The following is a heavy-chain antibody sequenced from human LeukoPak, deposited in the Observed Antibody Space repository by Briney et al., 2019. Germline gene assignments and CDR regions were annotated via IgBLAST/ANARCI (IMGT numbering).Heavy chain of an antibody. V-gene: IGHV4-30-4*01. J-gene: IGHJ6*02. CDR1: GAPISTAGYY. CDR2: IYYTGSV. D-gene: IGHD3-10*01. CDR3: MRDHSYYLGSETSTLDV. Sequence: PPETLSLTCTVSGAPISTAGYYWTWIRQTPGEGLEWIVYIYYTGSVDYNPSLKSRLSISLDTSKNQFSLKLNSVTAADTAVYYCMRDHSYYLGSETSTLDVWGQGTAVTVSS.